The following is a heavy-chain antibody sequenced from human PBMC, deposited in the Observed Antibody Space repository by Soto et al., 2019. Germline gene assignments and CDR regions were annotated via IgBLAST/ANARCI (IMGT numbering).Heavy chain of an antibody. D-gene: IGHD2-2*01. CDR2: ISVYNGNT. V-gene: IGHV1-18*01. CDR3: ARDSVAVRPGWFDP. Sequence: ASVKVSCKASGYTFRTYGISWVRQAPGQGPEWMGWISVYNGNTNYAQKLQGRLTMTTDTFTSAAYMELRSLRSDDTAVYYCARDSVAVRPGWFDPWGQGTLVTVS. J-gene: IGHJ5*02. CDR1: GYTFRTYG.